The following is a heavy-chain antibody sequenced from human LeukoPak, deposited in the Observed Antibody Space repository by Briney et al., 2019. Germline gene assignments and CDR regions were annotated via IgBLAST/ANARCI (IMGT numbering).Heavy chain of an antibody. D-gene: IGHD3-16*01. Sequence: PAGYLRLSCAASGFTFSNYWMHWVRQVPEKGLVWVSRVNPDGSSITYANSVKGRFASSRDNAKNTLYLQMNRLRVEDTAVYYCARGGSYGDYWGQGVLVTVSS. CDR2: VNPDGSSI. V-gene: IGHV3-74*01. CDR1: GFTFSNYW. CDR3: ARGGSYGDY. J-gene: IGHJ4*02.